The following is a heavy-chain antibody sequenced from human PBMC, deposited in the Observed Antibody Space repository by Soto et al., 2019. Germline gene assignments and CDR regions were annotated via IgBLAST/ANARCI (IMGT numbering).Heavy chain of an antibody. CDR3: ARVYDFWSGYSPFDY. J-gene: IGHJ4*02. D-gene: IGHD3-3*01. V-gene: IGHV3-48*01. CDR2: ISSSSSTI. Sequence: GGSLRLSCAASGFTFSSYSMNWVRQAPGKGLEWVSYISSSSSTIYYADSVKGRFTISRDNAKNSLYLQMNSLRAEDTAVYYCARVYDFWSGYSPFDYWGQGTLVTVSS. CDR1: GFTFSSYS.